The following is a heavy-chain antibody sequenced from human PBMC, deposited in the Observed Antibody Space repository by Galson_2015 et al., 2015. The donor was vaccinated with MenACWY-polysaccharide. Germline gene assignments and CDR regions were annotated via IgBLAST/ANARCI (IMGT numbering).Heavy chain of an antibody. CDR2: IRCKASGETT. J-gene: IGHJ4*02. CDR3: TRDRPTDY. CDR1: GFTFGAYA. Sequence: SLRLSCAASGFTFGAYAMAWFRQAPGKGLEWVGFIRCKASGETTGYAASVKGRFTISRDDSKSTAYLQMNSLQTEDTGIYYCTRDRPTDYWGQGTLVTVSS. V-gene: IGHV3-49*03.